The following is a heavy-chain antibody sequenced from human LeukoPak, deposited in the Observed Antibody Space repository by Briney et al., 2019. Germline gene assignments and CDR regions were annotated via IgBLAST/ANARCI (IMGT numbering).Heavy chain of an antibody. J-gene: IGHJ4*02. CDR3: ARDLMNQCGGDCYNY. V-gene: IGHV1-2*02. D-gene: IGHD2-21*01. CDR2: INPNSGGT. Sequence: INPNSGGTNYAQKFQGRVTMTRDTSISTASMELSRLRSDDTAVYYCARDLMNQCGGDCYNYWGQGTLVTVSS.